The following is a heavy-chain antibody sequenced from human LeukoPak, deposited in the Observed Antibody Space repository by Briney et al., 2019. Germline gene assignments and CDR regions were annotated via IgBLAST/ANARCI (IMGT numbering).Heavy chain of an antibody. V-gene: IGHV1-46*01. CDR1: GYTFTGYY. J-gene: IGHJ4*02. CDR2: INPSSGST. Sequence: GASVKVSCKASGYTFTGYYIHWVRQAPGQGLDWMGMINPSSGSTRFAQMFQDRVTMTRDTSTSAVYMELSSLTSEDTAMYYCARTYSSSWSYCDSWGQGTLVTVSS. CDR3: ARTYSSSWSYCDS. D-gene: IGHD6-13*01.